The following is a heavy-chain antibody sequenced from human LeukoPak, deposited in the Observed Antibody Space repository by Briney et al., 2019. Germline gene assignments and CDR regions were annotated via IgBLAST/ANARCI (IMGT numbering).Heavy chain of an antibody. CDR3: ARDPRASGWPGYYFDY. CDR1: GYTFTSYG. CDR2: ISAYNGNT. D-gene: IGHD6-19*01. V-gene: IGHV1-18*01. Sequence: ASVKVSCKASGYTFTSYGISWVRQAPGQGLEWMGWISAYNGNTNYAQKLQGRVTMTTDTSTSTAYMELRSLRSDDTAVYYCARDPRASGWPGYYFDYWGQGTLVTVSS. J-gene: IGHJ4*02.